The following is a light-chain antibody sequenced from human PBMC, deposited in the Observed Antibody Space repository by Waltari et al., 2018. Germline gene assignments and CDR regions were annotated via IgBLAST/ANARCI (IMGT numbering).Light chain of an antibody. Sequence: TVLTQSPGTLSLSPGERATLSCRASPRLGGNYLVLYQQKPGQPPRLLIDGVSRRATGVPDRFSGSGSGTDFTLTITRLEPEDFAVYYCYHHDYSLTFGGGTKVEI. J-gene: IGKJ4*01. V-gene: IGKV3-20*01. CDR2: GVS. CDR1: PRLGGNY. CDR3: YHHDYSLT.